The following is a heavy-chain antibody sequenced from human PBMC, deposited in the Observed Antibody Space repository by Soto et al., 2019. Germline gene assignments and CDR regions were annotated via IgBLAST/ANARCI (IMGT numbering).Heavy chain of an antibody. Sequence: SLSCVAPGVTFSSNPMRWVPRPTGKGLEWVSAISSSGGSTYYADSVKGRFTISSDNSKNTLYLQMNSLRAEDTAVYYCAKDRLGSSRWFDPWGQGTLVTVSS. D-gene: IGHD3-10*01. V-gene: IGHV3-23*01. CDR3: AKDRLGSSRWFDP. CDR2: ISSSGGST. CDR1: GVTFSSNP. J-gene: IGHJ5*02.